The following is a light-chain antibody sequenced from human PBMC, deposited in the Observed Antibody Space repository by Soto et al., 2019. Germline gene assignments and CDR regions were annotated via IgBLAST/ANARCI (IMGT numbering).Light chain of an antibody. V-gene: IGKV3-20*01. CDR3: KKYGSSMLN. J-gene: IGKJ4*01. CDR2: GTS. CDR1: QSVSSSN. Sequence: EIGFTHSRGTLSFSPGERATGSCRASQSVSSSNLAWYQHKPGQAPRLLIYGTSNRATGIPDRFSGSGSGKEFTITISRMEPEDFEVYYCKKYGSSMLNFGGGTNVDIK.